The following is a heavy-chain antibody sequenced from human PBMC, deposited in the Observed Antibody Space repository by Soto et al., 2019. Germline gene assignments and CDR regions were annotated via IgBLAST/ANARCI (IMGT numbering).Heavy chain of an antibody. CDR3: AGVTPYDFWSGYARKYFDS. Sequence: QVQLQQWGAGLLKPSETLSLTCAVYGGSFSGYYWSWIRQPPGKGLEWLGEINHSGSSNYNPSLKSRVTISVETSKTQFDLTLSAVTAADTTVYYCAGVTPYDFWSGYARKYFDSWGQGTLVTVSS. J-gene: IGHJ4*02. V-gene: IGHV4-34*01. CDR1: GGSFSGYY. CDR2: INHSGSS. D-gene: IGHD3-3*01.